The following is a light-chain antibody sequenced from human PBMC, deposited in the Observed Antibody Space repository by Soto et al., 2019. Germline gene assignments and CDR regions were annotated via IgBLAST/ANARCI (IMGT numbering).Light chain of an antibody. CDR3: SSYTTISTVV. CDR1: SSDIGGYNY. CDR2: DVS. J-gene: IGLJ2*01. V-gene: IGLV2-14*03. Sequence: QSALTRPASVSGSPGQSITISCTGTSSDIGGYNYVSWYQQHPGKAPQLMIYDVSNRPSGLSNRFSGSKSGNTASLTISGLQAEDAADYYCSSYTTISTVVFGGGTKLTVL.